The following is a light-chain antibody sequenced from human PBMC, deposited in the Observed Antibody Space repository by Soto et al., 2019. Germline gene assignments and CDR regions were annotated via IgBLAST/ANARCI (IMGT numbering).Light chain of an antibody. CDR2: GAS. CDR3: QQYNNWPRT. Sequence: EIVMTQSPATLSVSPGERATLSCRASQSVSSNLAWYQQKPGQAPRLLIYGASTRANGIPARFSGSGSGTEFTLTISSLQYEYFAVYYCQQYNNWPRTFGQGTKVEIK. V-gene: IGKV3-15*01. J-gene: IGKJ1*01. CDR1: QSVSSN.